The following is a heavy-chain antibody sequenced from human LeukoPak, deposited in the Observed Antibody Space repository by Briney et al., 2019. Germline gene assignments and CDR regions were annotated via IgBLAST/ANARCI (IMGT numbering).Heavy chain of an antibody. J-gene: IGHJ5*02. CDR3: ATSEPSMVRGVIIKSPWFDP. CDR1: GGTFSSYA. CDR2: IIPILGIA. D-gene: IGHD3-10*01. Sequence: GSSVKVSCKASGGTFSSYAISWVRQAPGQGLEWMGRIIPILGIANYAQKFQGRVTITADKSTSTAYMELSSLRSEDTAVYYCATSEPSMVRGVIIKSPWFDPWGQGTLVTVSS. V-gene: IGHV1-69*04.